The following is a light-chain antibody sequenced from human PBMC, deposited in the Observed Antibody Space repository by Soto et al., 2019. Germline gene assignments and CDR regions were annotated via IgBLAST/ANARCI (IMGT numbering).Light chain of an antibody. Sequence: EIVMTQSPATLSASPGERATLSCRASQSLSNILAWYHQKPGQAPRLLIYGASTRATGIPARFSGSGSGTEFTLTISSLQPEDFAVYYCQQYNNWWTFGQGTNVEIK. CDR1: QSLSNI. J-gene: IGKJ1*01. V-gene: IGKV3-15*01. CDR3: QQYNNWWT. CDR2: GAS.